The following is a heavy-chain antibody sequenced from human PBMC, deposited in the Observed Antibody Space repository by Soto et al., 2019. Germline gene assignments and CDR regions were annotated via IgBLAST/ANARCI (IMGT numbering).Heavy chain of an antibody. CDR3: ASVPTPPYYYDSSGPTYGMDV. V-gene: IGHV1-18*01. Sequence: ASVKVSCKASGYTFTSYGISWVRQAPGQRLEWMGWINAYNGNTKYSQKFQGRVTITRDTSASTAYKELRSLRSEDTAVYYCASVPTPPYYYDSSGPTYGMDVWGQGTTVTVSS. J-gene: IGHJ6*02. CDR2: INAYNGNT. CDR1: GYTFTSYG. D-gene: IGHD3-22*01.